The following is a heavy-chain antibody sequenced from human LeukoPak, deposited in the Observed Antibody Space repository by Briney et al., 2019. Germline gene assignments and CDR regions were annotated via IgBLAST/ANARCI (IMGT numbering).Heavy chain of an antibody. D-gene: IGHD7-27*01. CDR1: GFTFSSYA. V-gene: IGHV3-23*01. J-gene: IGHJ4*02. CDR3: ARGLGSLDY. CDR2: ISGSGGST. Sequence: GGSLRLSCAASGFTFSSYAMSWVRQAPGKGLEWVSAISGSGGSTFYADSVKGRFTISRDNSKNTLYLQMDSLRAEDTAVYYCARGLGSLDYWGQGTPVTVSS.